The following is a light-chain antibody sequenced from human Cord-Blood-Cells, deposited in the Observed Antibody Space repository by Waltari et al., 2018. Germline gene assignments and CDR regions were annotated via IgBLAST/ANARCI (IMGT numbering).Light chain of an antibody. CDR1: SSDVGAYNY. CDR2: EVS. CDR3: SSYTSSSTYV. Sequence: QSALPPPASVSGSPGQSITISCTRTSSDVGAYNYVSWYQQHPGKAPKLMIYEVSNRPSGVSNRFSGSKSGNTASLTISGLQAEDEADYYCSSYTSSSTYVFGTGTKVTVL. J-gene: IGLJ1*01. V-gene: IGLV2-14*01.